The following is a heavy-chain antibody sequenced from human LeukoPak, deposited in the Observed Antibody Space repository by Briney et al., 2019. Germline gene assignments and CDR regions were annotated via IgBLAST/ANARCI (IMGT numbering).Heavy chain of an antibody. Sequence: TSETLSLTCAVYGGSFSGYYWSWIRQPPGKGLEWIGEINHSGSTNYNPSLKSRVTISVDTSKNQFSLKLSSVTAADTAVYYCARAKRITMVRGVQYYFDYWGQGTLVTVSS. CDR2: INHSGST. D-gene: IGHD3-10*01. CDR3: ARAKRITMVRGVQYYFDY. J-gene: IGHJ4*02. V-gene: IGHV4-34*01. CDR1: GGSFSGYY.